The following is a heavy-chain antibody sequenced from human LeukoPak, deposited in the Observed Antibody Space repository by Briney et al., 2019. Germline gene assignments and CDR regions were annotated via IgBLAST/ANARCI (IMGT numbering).Heavy chain of an antibody. D-gene: IGHD2-2*01. V-gene: IGHV3-30*18. CDR2: ISYDGSDK. CDR1: GFTFSYDG. CDR3: AKRGDCTSTGCYEFDH. J-gene: IGHJ4*02. Sequence: PPGRSLLLSCAASGFTFSYDGMHLVRPAPGKGLEGVALISYDGSDKYYADSVKCRFSISRYNSKNTLYLQRSSLGATDTALYYCAKRGDCTSTGCYEFDHWGPGTLVTVSS.